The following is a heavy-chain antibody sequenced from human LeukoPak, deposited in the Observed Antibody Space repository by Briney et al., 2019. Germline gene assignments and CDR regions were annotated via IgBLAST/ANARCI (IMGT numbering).Heavy chain of an antibody. D-gene: IGHD6-13*01. CDR1: GYTFTGYY. Sequence: ASVKVSCKASGYTFTGYYTHWVRQATGQGLEWMGWMNPNSGNTGYAQKFQGRVTMTRNTSISTAYMELSSLRSEDTAVYYCARVVSSWPHNWFDPWGQGTLVTVSS. J-gene: IGHJ5*02. V-gene: IGHV1-8*02. CDR3: ARVVSSWPHNWFDP. CDR2: MNPNSGNT.